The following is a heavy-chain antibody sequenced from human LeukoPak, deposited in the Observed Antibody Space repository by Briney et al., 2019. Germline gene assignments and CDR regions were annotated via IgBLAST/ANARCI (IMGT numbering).Heavy chain of an antibody. CDR3: ARRRAEGGSDGHYNWFDP. CDR1: GVSISTYY. D-gene: IGHD6-25*01. V-gene: IGHV4-59*08. CDR2: IHYSGGT. Sequence: SETLSLTCTVSGVSISTYYWGWIRQPPGKGLEWIGYIHYSGGTRYNPSLNSRATISIDTSKNQFSLQLSSVTAADTALYYCARRRAEGGSDGHYNWFDPWGQGTPVTVSS. J-gene: IGHJ5*02.